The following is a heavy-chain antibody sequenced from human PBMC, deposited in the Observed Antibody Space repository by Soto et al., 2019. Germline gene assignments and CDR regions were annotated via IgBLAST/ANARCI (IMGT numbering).Heavy chain of an antibody. V-gene: IGHV1-2*04. D-gene: IGHD2-2*01. CDR1: GYTFTGYY. J-gene: IGHJ4*02. CDR3: ARGVRYCSSTSCPPPDQFDY. Sequence: ASVKVSCKASGYTFTGYYMHWVRQAPGQGLEWMGWINPNSGGTNYAQKFQGWVTMTRDTSISTAYMELSRLRSDDTAVYYCARGVRYCSSTSCPPPDQFDYWGQGTLVTVSS. CDR2: INPNSGGT.